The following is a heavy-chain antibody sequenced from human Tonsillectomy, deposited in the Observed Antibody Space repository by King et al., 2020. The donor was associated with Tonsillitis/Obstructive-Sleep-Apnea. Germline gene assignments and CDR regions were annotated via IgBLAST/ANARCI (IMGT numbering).Heavy chain of an antibody. D-gene: IGHD1-1*01. CDR3: AREWGTESHDAFDI. CDR2: ISSSSSTI. V-gene: IGHV3-48*02. J-gene: IGHJ3*02. CDR1: GFTFSSYS. Sequence: VQLVESGGGLVQPGGSLRLSCAAFGFTFSSYSMNWVRQAPGKGLEWVSYISSSSSTIYYADSVKGRFTISRDNAKNSLYLQMNSLRDEDTAVYYCAREWGTESHDAFDIWGQGTMVTVSS.